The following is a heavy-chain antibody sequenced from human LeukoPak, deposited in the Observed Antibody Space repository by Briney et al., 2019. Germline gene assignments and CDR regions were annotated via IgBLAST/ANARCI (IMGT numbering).Heavy chain of an antibody. CDR2: INPNSGGA. CDR1: GYTFTGYF. CDR3: ARGPLFGDGYNQYYFGY. Sequence: GASVKVSSKASGYTFTGYFMHWVRQAPGQGLEWMGWINPNSGGANYAQKFQGRVTITADKSTSTAYMELSSLRSEDTAVYYCARGPLFGDGYNQYYFGYWGQGTLVTVSS. V-gene: IGHV1-2*02. J-gene: IGHJ4*02. D-gene: IGHD5-24*01.